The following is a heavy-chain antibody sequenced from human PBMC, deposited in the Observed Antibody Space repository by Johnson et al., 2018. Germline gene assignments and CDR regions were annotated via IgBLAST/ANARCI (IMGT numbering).Heavy chain of an antibody. J-gene: IGHJ4*02. Sequence: VQLVESGGGLVQPGGSLRLSCAASGFTFSGYAMSWVRQAPGKGLEWVSFISGSGNHTYYAEAVKGRFSISRANSKNTLYLQMNSLRADDTAVYYCAKALYDSSGFWDYWGRGTLVTVSS. CDR2: ISGSGNHT. V-gene: IGHV3-23*04. CDR3: AKALYDSSGFWDY. D-gene: IGHD3-22*01. CDR1: GFTFSGYA.